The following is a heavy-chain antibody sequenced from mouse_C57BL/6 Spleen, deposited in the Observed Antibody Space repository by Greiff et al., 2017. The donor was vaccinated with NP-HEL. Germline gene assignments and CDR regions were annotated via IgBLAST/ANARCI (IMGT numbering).Heavy chain of an antibody. CDR2: IDPSDSYT. J-gene: IGHJ4*01. V-gene: IGHV1-69*01. CDR1: GYTFTSYW. D-gene: IGHD1-1*01. Sequence: QVQLQQSGAELVMPGASVKLSCKASGYTFTSYWMHWVKQRPGQGLEWIGEIDPSDSYTNYNQKFKGKSTLTVDKSSSTAYMQLSSLTSEDSAVYYCARSGITTVVATRYAMDYWGQGTSVTVSS. CDR3: ARSGITTVVATRYAMDY.